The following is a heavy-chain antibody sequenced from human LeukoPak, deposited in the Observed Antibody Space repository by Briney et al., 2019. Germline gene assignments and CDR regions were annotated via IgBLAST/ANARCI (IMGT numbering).Heavy chain of an antibody. CDR3: ARHHGDLMPDY. J-gene: IGHJ4*02. CDR2: IYPGDSDT. D-gene: IGHD4-17*01. CDR1: GYSFTSFW. Sequence: GESLKISCQGSGYSFTSFWISWVRQMPGKGLEWMGIIYPGDSDTRYSPSFQGQVTISADKSISTAYLQWSSLRASDTAMYYCARHHGDLMPDYWGQGTLVTVSS. V-gene: IGHV5-51*01.